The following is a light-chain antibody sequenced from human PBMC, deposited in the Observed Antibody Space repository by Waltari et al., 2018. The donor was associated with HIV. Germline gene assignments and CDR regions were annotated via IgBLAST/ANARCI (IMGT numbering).Light chain of an antibody. Sequence: QSALTQPHSVSGSPGQSLTISCTGPSSYFDTFFPWYQHHPGKAPKVIIYDVSKRPSGVPDRFSGSKSGNTAFLTISGLQAEDEADYHCCSHAGNLIFAFGTGTKVTVL. J-gene: IGLJ1*01. CDR3: CSHAGNLIFA. CDR1: SSYFDTF. V-gene: IGLV2-11*01. CDR2: DVS.